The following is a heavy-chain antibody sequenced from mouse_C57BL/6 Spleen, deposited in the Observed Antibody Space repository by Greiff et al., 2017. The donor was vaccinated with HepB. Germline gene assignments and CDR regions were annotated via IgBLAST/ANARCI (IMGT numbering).Heavy chain of an antibody. V-gene: IGHV1-50*01. CDR2: IDPSDSYT. J-gene: IGHJ4*01. CDR1: GYTFTSYW. Sequence: QVQLQQPGAELVKPGASVKLSCKASGYTFTSYWMQWVKQRPGQGLEWIGEIDPSDSYTNYNQKFKGKATLTVDTSSSTAYMQLSSLTSEDSAVYYCAREKGPKTAGAMDYWGQGTSVTVSS. D-gene: IGHD4-1*01. CDR3: AREKGPKTAGAMDY.